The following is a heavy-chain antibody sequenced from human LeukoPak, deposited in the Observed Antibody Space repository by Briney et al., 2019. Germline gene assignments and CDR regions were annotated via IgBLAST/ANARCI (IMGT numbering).Heavy chain of an antibody. J-gene: IGHJ6*02. Sequence: PGGSLRLSCAASGFTFSSYSMNWVRQAPGKGLEWVAVISYDGSNKYYADSVKGRFTISRDNSKNTLYLQMNSLRAEDTAVYYCARQAGEQWNEDGYGMDVWGQGTTVTVSS. V-gene: IGHV3-30*03. D-gene: IGHD1-1*01. CDR3: ARQAGEQWNEDGYGMDV. CDR2: ISYDGSNK. CDR1: GFTFSSYS.